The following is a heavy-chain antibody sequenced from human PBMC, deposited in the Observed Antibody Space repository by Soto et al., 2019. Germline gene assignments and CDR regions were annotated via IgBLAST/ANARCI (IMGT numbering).Heavy chain of an antibody. D-gene: IGHD2-2*02. CDR2: ISSNSSYI. CDR1: GFTFSSYS. J-gene: IGHJ6*02. CDR3: ARDRAECSSTSCYTYYYYYGMDV. V-gene: IGHV3-21*01. Sequence: GGSLRLSCAASGFTFSSYSMNWVRQAPGKGLEWVSSISSNSSYIYYADSVKGRFTISRDNSKNTLYLQMNSLRAEDTAVYYCARDRAECSSTSCYTYYYYYGMDVWGQGTTVTVSS.